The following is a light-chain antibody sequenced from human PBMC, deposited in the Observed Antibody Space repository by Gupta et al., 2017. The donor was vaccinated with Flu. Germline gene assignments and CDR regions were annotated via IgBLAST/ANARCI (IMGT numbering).Light chain of an antibody. J-gene: IGLJ3*02. CDR1: TGAVTSGHH. CDR3: LLNYGGPWV. CDR2: STANSHP. Sequence: QTVVTQEPSLTVSPGGTVTLTCASSTGAVTSGHHPNWFQQKPGQAPRALIYSTANSHPNRHSLTPARFSGSLLGGKAALTLSGVQPEDEAEYYCLLNYGGPWVFGGGTKLTVL. V-gene: IGLV7-43*01.